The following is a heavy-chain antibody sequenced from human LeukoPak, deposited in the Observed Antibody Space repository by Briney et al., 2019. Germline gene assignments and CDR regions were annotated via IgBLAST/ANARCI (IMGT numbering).Heavy chain of an antibody. CDR3: ARGGVTYYFDY. Sequence: SETLSLTCTVSGYSISSGYYWGWIRQPPGKGLEWIGSIYHSRSTYYNPSLKSRVTISVDTSKNQFPLKLSSVTAADTAVYYCARGGVTYYFDYWGQGTLVTVSS. V-gene: IGHV4-38-2*02. CDR1: GYSISSGYY. J-gene: IGHJ4*02. D-gene: IGHD4-23*01. CDR2: IYHSRST.